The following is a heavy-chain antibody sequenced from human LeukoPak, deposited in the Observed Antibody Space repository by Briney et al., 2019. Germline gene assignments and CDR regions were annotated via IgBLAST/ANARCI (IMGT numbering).Heavy chain of an antibody. CDR1: GFTVSSNY. J-gene: IGHJ3*02. CDR2: IYSGGST. V-gene: IGHV3-66*01. CDR3: ARGDVADAFDN. Sequence: PGGSLRLSCAASGFTVSSNYMSWVRQAPGKGLEWVSVIYSGGSTYYADSVKGRFTISRDNSKNTLYLQMNSLRAEDTAVYYCARGDVADAFDNWGRGTMVTVSS.